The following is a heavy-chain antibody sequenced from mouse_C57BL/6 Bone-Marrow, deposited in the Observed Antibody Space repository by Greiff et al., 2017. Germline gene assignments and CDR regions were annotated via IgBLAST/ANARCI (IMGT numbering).Heavy chain of an antibody. V-gene: IGHV1-39*01. CDR2: INPNYGTT. J-gene: IGHJ3*01. CDR1: GYSFTDYN. Sequence: VQLKQSGPELVKPGASVKISCKASGYSFTDYNMNWVKQSNGKSLEWIGVINPNYGTTSYNQKFKGKATLTVDQSSSTAYMQLNSLTSEDSAVYYCAPITTVAPAWFAYWGQGTLVTVSA. D-gene: IGHD1-1*01. CDR3: APITTVAPAWFAY.